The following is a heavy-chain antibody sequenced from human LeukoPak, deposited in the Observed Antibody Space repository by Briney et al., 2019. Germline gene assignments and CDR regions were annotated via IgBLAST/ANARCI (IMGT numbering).Heavy chain of an antibody. J-gene: IGHJ4*02. Sequence: ASVKVSCKASGYTFTSYTMHWVRQAPGQRLEWMGWINVGNDYTKYSQKFQGRITITRDTSANTAHMELSSLRFEDTAVYYCAREGSPDSSGWSCFDSWGRGTLVTVSS. D-gene: IGHD6-19*01. CDR1: GYTFTSYT. V-gene: IGHV1-3*01. CDR2: INVGNDYT. CDR3: AREGSPDSSGWSCFDS.